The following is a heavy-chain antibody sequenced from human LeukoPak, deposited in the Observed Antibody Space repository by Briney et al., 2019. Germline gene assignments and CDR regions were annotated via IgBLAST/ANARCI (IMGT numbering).Heavy chain of an antibody. V-gene: IGHV3-21*01. CDR1: GFTLSSYS. Sequence: GGSLRLSCAASGFTLSSYSMNWVRQAPGKGLEWVSSISSSSSYIYYADSVKGRFTIPRDNAKNSLYLQMNSLRAEDTAVYYCARNSYGYSHFDYWGQGTLVTVSS. J-gene: IGHJ4*02. D-gene: IGHD5-18*01. CDR3: ARNSYGYSHFDY. CDR2: ISSSSSYI.